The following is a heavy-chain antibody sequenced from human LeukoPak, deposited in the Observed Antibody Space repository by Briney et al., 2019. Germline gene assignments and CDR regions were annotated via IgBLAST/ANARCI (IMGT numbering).Heavy chain of an antibody. J-gene: IGHJ4*02. CDR3: AKVVGYGDSSGYPDY. D-gene: IGHD3-22*01. V-gene: IGHV3-30*18. Sequence: QPGGSLRLSCAAPGFTFSSYGMHWVRQAPGKGLEWVAVISYDGSNKYYADSVKGRFTISRDNSKNTLYLQMNSLKAEDTAVYYCAKVVGYGDSSGYPDYWGQGTLVTVSS. CDR2: ISYDGSNK. CDR1: GFTFSSYG.